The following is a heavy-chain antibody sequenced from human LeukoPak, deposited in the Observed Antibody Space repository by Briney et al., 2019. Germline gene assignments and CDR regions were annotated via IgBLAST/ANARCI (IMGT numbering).Heavy chain of an antibody. CDR1: GYTFSSYG. D-gene: IGHD3-22*01. J-gene: IGHJ4*02. CDR3: ARGYYYDSSGFHSGGEFDY. Sequence: ASVKVSCKASGYTFSSYGISWVRQAPGQGLEWMGWISAYNGNTNYAQKVQGRVTMTTDTSTSTAYMELRSLRSGDTAVYYCARGYYYDSSGFHSGGEFDYWGQGTLVTVSS. V-gene: IGHV1-18*01. CDR2: ISAYNGNT.